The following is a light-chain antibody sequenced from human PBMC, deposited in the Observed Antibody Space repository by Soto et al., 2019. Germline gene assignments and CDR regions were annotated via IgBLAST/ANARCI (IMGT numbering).Light chain of an antibody. CDR1: RSVSSRY. V-gene: IGKV3-20*01. CDR2: GAS. J-gene: IGKJ2*01. CDR3: HQYGYSPNT. Sequence: EIVLTQSPGTLSLSPGERATLSCRASRSVSSRYLAWYRQKAGQAPRLLISGASSRATGIPDRFSGSGSGTDFTLIISRLEPEDFAIEYCHQYGYSPNTFGQGTKVEIK.